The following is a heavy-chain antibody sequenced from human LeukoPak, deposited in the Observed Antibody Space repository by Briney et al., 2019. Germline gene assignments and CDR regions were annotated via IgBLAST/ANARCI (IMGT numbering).Heavy chain of an antibody. J-gene: IGHJ6*02. Sequence: ASVKVSCKASGGTFSSYAISWVRQAPGQGLEWMGRIIPILGIANYAQKFQGRVTITADKSTSTAYMELSSLGSEDTAVYYCARTSGYDNKYSYGFDYYYYGMDVWGQGTTVTVSS. V-gene: IGHV1-69*04. CDR1: GGTFSSYA. CDR3: ARTSGYDNKYSYGFDYYYYGMDV. CDR2: IIPILGIA. D-gene: IGHD5-18*01.